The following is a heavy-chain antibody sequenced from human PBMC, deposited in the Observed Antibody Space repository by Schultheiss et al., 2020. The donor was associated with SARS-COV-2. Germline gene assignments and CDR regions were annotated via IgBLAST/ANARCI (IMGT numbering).Heavy chain of an antibody. D-gene: IGHD3-3*01. CDR2: IYHSGST. Sequence: GSLRLSCTVSGGSISSGGYYWSWIRQHPGKGLEWIGEIYHSGSTYYNPSLKSRVTISVDTSKNQFSLKLSSVTAADTAVYYCAGGSYDFWSGWGQGTLVTVSS. J-gene: IGHJ4*02. V-gene: IGHV4-39*01. CDR3: AGGSYDFWSG. CDR1: GGSISSGGYY.